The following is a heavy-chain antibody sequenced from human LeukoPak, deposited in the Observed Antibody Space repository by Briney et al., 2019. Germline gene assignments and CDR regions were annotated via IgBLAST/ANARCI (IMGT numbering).Heavy chain of an antibody. V-gene: IGHV4-39*07. CDR2: IYYRGNT. Sequence: SETLSLTCTVSGGSISSSSYYWGWIRQPPGKGLEWIGGIYYRGNTYYNPSLKSRVTISVDTSKNQFSLKLSSVTAADTAVYYCARLMRGYWGQGTLVTVSS. CDR3: ARLMRGY. D-gene: IGHD3-10*01. CDR1: GGSISSSSYY. J-gene: IGHJ4*02.